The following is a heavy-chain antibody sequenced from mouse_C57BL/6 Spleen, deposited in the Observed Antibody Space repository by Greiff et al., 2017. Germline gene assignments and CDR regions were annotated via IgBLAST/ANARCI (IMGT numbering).Heavy chain of an antibody. V-gene: IGHV1-85*01. CDR2: IYPRDGST. CDR1: GYTFPSYD. Sequence: VQLQQSGPELVKPGASVKLSCKASGYTFPSYDINWVKQRPGQGLEWIGWIYPRDGSTKYNEKFKGKATLTVDPSSSTAYMELHSLTAEDSAVYFWARSGYYGSSYVNWYVDVWGTGTTVTVSS. CDR3: ARSGYYGSSYVNWYVDV. D-gene: IGHD1-1*01. J-gene: IGHJ1*03.